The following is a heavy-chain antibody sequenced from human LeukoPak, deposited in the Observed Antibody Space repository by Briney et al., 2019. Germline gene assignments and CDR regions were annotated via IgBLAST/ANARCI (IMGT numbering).Heavy chain of an antibody. CDR2: IYPGDSHT. Sequence: GESLKISCKGSGYSFSSYWIGWVRQMPGEGLEWMGIIYPGDSHTRYSPSFQGQVTISADKSISTAYLQWSSLKASDTAMYYCARRRFSGDTAMLDYWGQGTLVSVSS. V-gene: IGHV5-51*01. CDR1: GYSFSSYW. J-gene: IGHJ4*02. D-gene: IGHD5-18*01. CDR3: ARRRFSGDTAMLDY.